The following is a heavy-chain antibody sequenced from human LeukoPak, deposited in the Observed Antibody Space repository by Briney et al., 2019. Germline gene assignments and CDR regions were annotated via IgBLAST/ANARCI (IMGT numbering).Heavy chain of an antibody. D-gene: IGHD6-13*01. CDR3: ARVYSSSWDFDY. CDR2: IYYSGST. J-gene: IGHJ4*02. V-gene: IGHV4-61*01. CDR1: GGSVNSGSYY. Sequence: SETLSLTCTVSGGSVNSGSYYWNWIRQPPGKGLEWIGYIYYSGSTNYNPSLKSRVTISVDTSKNQFSLKLSSVTAADTAVYYCARVYSSSWDFDYWGQGTLVTVSS.